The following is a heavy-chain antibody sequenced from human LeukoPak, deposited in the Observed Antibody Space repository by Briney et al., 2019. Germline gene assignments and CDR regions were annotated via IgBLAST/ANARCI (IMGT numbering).Heavy chain of an antibody. CDR2: IDNDGGST. CDR1: GFTFSAYS. J-gene: IGHJ4*02. V-gene: IGHV3-64D*09. D-gene: IGHD3-10*01. Sequence: QPGGSLRLSCLASGFTFSAYSMYWVRQAPGKGLAYVSAIDNDGGSTFYADSVKGRFTVSRDNSKNTLYLQMSSLRAEDTAVYYCVKKGAFGSQTFYFDYWGRGTLVTVSS. CDR3: VKKGAFGSQTFYFDY.